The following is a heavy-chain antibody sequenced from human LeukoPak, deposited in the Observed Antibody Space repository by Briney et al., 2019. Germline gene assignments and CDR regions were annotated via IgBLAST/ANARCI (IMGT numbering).Heavy chain of an antibody. D-gene: IGHD5-24*01. V-gene: IGHV5-51*01. Sequence: GESLKISCKGSGYSFTSNWIGWVRQMPGKGLEWMGIIYPGDSDTRYSPSFQGQVTISADKSISTAYLQWSSLKASDTAMYYCARDTGDGYNAAAFDIWGQGTMVTVSS. CDR3: ARDTGDGYNAAAFDI. CDR1: GYSFTSNW. J-gene: IGHJ3*02. CDR2: IYPGDSDT.